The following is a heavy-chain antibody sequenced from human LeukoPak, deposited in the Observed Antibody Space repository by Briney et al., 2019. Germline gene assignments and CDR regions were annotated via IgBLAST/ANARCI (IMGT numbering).Heavy chain of an antibody. J-gene: IGHJ2*01. D-gene: IGHD3-22*01. CDR2: IYYSGST. V-gene: IGHV4-31*03. CDR3: ARDRGYDSSGYYSGWAVWYFDL. Sequence: PSETLSLTCTVSGGSISSGGYYWSWIRQHPGKGLEWIGYIYYSGSTYYNPSLKSRVTISVDTSKNQFSLKLSSVTAADTAVYYCARDRGYDSSGYYSGWAVWYFDLWGRGTLVTVSS. CDR1: GGSISSGGYY.